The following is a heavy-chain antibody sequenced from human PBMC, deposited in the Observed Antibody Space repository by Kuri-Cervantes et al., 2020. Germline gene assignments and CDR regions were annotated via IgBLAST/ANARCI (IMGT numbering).Heavy chain of an antibody. CDR3: ARETAAGTVDY. CDR1: GYTFTGYY. CDR2: INPNSGGT. V-gene: IGHV1-2*02. D-gene: IGHD6-13*01. Sequence: ASVKVSCKASGYTFTGYYMHWVRQAPGQGLEWVGWINPNSGGTNYAQKFQGRVTMTRDTSISTAYMELSSLRSEDTAVYYCARETAAGTVDYWGQGTLDTVSS. J-gene: IGHJ4*02.